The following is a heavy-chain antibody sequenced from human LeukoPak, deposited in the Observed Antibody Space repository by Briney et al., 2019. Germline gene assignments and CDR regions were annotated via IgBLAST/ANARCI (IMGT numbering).Heavy chain of an antibody. CDR3: ARVLNYDFWSGYCTGMGVYNY. J-gene: IGHJ4*02. Sequence: GASVKVSCKASGYTFTSYDINWVRQATGQGLEWMGWMNPNSGNTGYAQKFQGRVTMTRNTSISTAYMELSSLRSEDTAVYYCARVLNYDFWSGYCTGMGVYNYWGQGTLVTVSS. V-gene: IGHV1-8*01. CDR1: GYTFTSYD. CDR2: MNPNSGNT. D-gene: IGHD3-3*01.